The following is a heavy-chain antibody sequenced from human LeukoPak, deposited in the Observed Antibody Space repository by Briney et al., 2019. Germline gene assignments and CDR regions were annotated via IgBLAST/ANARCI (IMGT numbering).Heavy chain of an antibody. CDR3: ARAYYYDSSGYRYYFDY. D-gene: IGHD3-22*01. Sequence: PSETLSLTCTDTGGSISSYYWSWIRQPPRKGLEWIGYIYYSGSTNYNPSLKSRVTISVDTSKNQFSLKLSSVTAADTAVYYCARAYYYDSSGYRYYFDYWGQGTLVTVSS. CDR1: GGSISSYY. CDR2: IYYSGST. V-gene: IGHV4-59*01. J-gene: IGHJ4*02.